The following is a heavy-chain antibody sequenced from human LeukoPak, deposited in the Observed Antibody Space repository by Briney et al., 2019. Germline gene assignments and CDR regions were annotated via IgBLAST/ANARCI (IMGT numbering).Heavy chain of an antibody. CDR2: IYYSGST. J-gene: IGHJ3*02. Sequence: SETLSLTCTVSGGSISSSSYYWGWLRQPPGKGLEWIGSIYYSGSTYYNPSLKSRVTISVDTSKNQFSLKLSSVTAADTAVYYCARDVRDTRNAFDIWGQGTMVTVSS. CDR1: GGSISSSSYY. V-gene: IGHV4-39*07. D-gene: IGHD1-14*01. CDR3: ARDVRDTRNAFDI.